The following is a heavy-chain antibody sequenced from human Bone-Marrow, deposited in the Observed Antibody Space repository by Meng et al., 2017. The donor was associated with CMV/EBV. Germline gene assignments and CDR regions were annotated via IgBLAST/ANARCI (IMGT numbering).Heavy chain of an antibody. CDR3: ARDHGIVGATRFDY. Sequence: SVKVSCKASGGTFSSYAISWVRQAPGQGLEWMGGIIPILGIANCAQKFQGRVTIAADKSTSTAYMELSSLRSEDTAVYYCARDHGIVGATRFDYWGQGTLVTVSS. CDR2: IIPILGIA. J-gene: IGHJ4*02. V-gene: IGHV1-69*10. D-gene: IGHD1-26*01. CDR1: GGTFSSYA.